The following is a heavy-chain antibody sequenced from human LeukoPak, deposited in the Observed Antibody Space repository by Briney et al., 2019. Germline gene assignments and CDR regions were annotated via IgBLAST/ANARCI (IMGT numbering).Heavy chain of an antibody. CDR2: IFYSGST. CDR3: AKTDPSYYYGMDV. V-gene: IGHV4-59*01. J-gene: IGHJ6*02. Sequence: TSGTLSLTCSVSGDSISGNYWSWIRQPPGKGLEWIGYIFYSGSTNYNPSLKSRVTISADTSKNQFSLKLRSVTAADTAVYYCAKTDPSYYYGMDVWGQGTTVTVSS. CDR1: GDSISGNY.